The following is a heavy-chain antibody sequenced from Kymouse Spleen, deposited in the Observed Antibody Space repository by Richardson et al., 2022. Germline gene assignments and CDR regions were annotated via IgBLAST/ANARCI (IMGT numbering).Heavy chain of an antibody. Sequence: QLQLQESGPGLVKPSETLSLTCTVSGGSISSSSYYWGWIRQPPGKGLEWIGSIYYSGSTYYNPSLKSRVTISVDTSKNQFSLKLSSVTAADTAVYYCARQYSSGWWYFDLWGRGTLVTVSS. J-gene: IGHJ2*01. CDR3: ARQYSSGWWYFDL. V-gene: IGHV4-39*01. D-gene: IGHD6-19*01. CDR1: GGSISSSSYY. CDR2: IYYSGST.